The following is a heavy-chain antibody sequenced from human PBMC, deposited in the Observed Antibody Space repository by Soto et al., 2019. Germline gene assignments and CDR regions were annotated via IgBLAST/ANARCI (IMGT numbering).Heavy chain of an antibody. CDR1: GYTFTNYY. CDR3: AATLYQPLLPSLDY. CDR2: INPTGSDT. D-gene: IGHD2-21*02. Sequence: GASVKVSCKASGYTFTNYYVHWVRQAPGQGLEWMGIINPTGSDTTYAQKFQARVTMTRDTSTSTVYMELSSLRSEDTAMYYCAATLYQPLLPSLDYWGQGTLVTVSS. V-gene: IGHV1-46*01. J-gene: IGHJ4*02.